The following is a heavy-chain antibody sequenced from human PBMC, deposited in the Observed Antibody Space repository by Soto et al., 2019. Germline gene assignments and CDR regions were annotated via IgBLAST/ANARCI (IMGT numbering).Heavy chain of an antibody. D-gene: IGHD3-22*01. Sequence: PGESLKISCNGSGYSFTSYWIGWVRQMPGKGLEWMGIIYPGDSDTRYSPSFQGQVTISADKSISTAYLQWSSLKASDTAMYYCARLIYYDSSGYYAGMDVWGQGTTVTVSS. CDR1: GYSFTSYW. CDR2: IYPGDSDT. J-gene: IGHJ6*02. CDR3: ARLIYYDSSGYYAGMDV. V-gene: IGHV5-51*01.